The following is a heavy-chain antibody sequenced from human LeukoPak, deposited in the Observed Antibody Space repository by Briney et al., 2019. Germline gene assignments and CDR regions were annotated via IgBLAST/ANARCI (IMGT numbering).Heavy chain of an antibody. D-gene: IGHD6-19*01. Sequence: ASVKVSCKASGYTFTGYYMHWVRQAPGQGLEWMGWINPNSGGTNYAQKFQGRVTMTRDTPISTAYMELSRLRSDDTAVYYCARDPRSVAGRSDYWGQGTLVTVSS. CDR1: GYTFTGYY. V-gene: IGHV1-2*02. J-gene: IGHJ4*02. CDR3: ARDPRSVAGRSDY. CDR2: INPNSGGT.